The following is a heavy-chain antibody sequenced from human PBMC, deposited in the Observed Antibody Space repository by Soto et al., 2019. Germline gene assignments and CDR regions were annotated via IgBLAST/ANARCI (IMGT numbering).Heavy chain of an antibody. V-gene: IGHV3-23*01. Sequence: EVQLLESGGGLVQPGGSLRLSCAASGFTFSSYAMSWVRQAPGKGLEWVSAISGSGGSTYYADSVKGRFTISRDNAKTTLYLQMLSMRVEDTEVYYCEKDLSREYYYDSSGYYGWGLRYYWGQGTLVTVSS. D-gene: IGHD3-22*01. J-gene: IGHJ4*02. CDR3: EKDLSREYYYDSSGYYGWGLRYY. CDR2: ISGSGGST. CDR1: GFTFSSYA.